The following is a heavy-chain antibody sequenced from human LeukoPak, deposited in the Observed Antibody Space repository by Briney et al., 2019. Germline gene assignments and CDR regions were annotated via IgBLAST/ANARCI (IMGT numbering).Heavy chain of an antibody. Sequence: GGSLRLSCAASGFTFSSYSMNWVRQAPGKGLEWVSYISSSSTIYYADSVKGRFTISRDNAKNSLYLQMNSLRAEDTAVYYCARDRGITIFGVVTPGRMDVWGKGTTVTVSS. CDR3: ARDRGITIFGVVTPGRMDV. J-gene: IGHJ6*04. V-gene: IGHV3-48*01. CDR1: GFTFSSYS. CDR2: ISSSSTI. D-gene: IGHD3-3*01.